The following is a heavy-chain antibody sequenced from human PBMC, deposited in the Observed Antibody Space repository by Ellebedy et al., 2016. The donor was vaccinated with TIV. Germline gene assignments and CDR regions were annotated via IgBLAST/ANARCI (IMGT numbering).Heavy chain of an antibody. CDR2: IIPIFGTA. Sequence: SVKVSXXASGGTFSSYAISWVRQAPGQGLEWMGGIIPIFGTANYAQKFQGRVTMTEDTSTDTAYMELSSLRSEDTAVYYCVSGYDFEPKQQPPFDYWGQGTLVTVSS. CDR1: GGTFSSYA. CDR3: VSGYDFEPKQQPPFDY. J-gene: IGHJ4*02. V-gene: IGHV1-69*06. D-gene: IGHD5-12*01.